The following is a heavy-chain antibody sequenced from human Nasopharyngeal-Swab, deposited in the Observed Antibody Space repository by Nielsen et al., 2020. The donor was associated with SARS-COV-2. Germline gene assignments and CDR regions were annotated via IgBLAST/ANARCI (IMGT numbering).Heavy chain of an antibody. CDR1: GFTFSSYA. CDR2: ISGSGGST. V-gene: IGHV3-23*01. CDR3: AKDRGIVVVIGFDY. J-gene: IGHJ4*02. Sequence: GESLKISCAASGFTFSSYAMSWVRQAPGKGLEWVSAISGSGGSTYYADSVKGRFTISRDNSKNTLYLQINSLRAEDTAVYYCAKDRGIVVVIGFDYWGQGTLVTVSP. D-gene: IGHD3-22*01.